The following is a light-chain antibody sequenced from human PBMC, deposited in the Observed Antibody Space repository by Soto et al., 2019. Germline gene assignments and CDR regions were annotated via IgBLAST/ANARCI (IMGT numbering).Light chain of an antibody. V-gene: IGKV3-15*01. CDR2: GAS. CDR1: QTINNN. Sequence: VMTQAPATLSVSPGERATLSCRASQTINNNVAWYQLKDGHVPRLVIYGASTRATDIPARFSGSGSGTDFTLTISRLEPEDFAVYYCQEYSSSTITFGQGALLE. J-gene: IGKJ5*01. CDR3: QEYSSSTIT.